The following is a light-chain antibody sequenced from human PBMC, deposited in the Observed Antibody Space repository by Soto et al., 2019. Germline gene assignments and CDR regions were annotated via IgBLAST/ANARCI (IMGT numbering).Light chain of an antibody. CDR3: AAWDDSLRGGV. Sequence: QSVLTQPPSASGTPGQRVTISCSGSSSNIGSNYVYWYQQLPGTAPKLLIYRNNQRPSGVPDRFSGSKPGTSASLAISGLRSEDEADYYCAAWDDSLRGGVFGGGTKLTVL. CDR2: RNN. CDR1: SSNIGSNY. J-gene: IGLJ3*02. V-gene: IGLV1-47*01.